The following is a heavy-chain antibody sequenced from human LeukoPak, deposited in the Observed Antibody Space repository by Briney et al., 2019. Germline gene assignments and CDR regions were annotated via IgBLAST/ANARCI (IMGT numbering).Heavy chain of an antibody. D-gene: IGHD6-13*01. V-gene: IGHV4-59*01. J-gene: IGHJ5*02. CDR3: AREQRLVLGFDP. Sequence: SETLSLTCTVSGGSISSYYWSWIRQPPGKGLEWIGYIYYSGSTNYNTSLKSRVTISVDTSKNQFSLKLSSVTAADTAVYYCAREQRLVLGFDPWGQGTLVTVSS. CDR2: IYYSGST. CDR1: GGSISSYY.